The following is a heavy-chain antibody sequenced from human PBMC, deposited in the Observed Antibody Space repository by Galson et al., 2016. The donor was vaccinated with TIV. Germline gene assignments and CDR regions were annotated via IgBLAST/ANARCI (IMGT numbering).Heavy chain of an antibody. J-gene: IGHJ4*02. CDR2: LNPSGVTT. V-gene: IGHV1-46*01. Sequence: SVKVSCKASGYIFTTYYIHWVRQAPGQGLEWMGMLNPSGVTTSYAEKFQDRVTMSMDTSTSTFYMELSSLTAEDTAMYYCSREKYSGLGFWGQGTLVTVSS. D-gene: IGHD5-12*01. CDR3: SREKYSGLGF. CDR1: GYIFTTYY.